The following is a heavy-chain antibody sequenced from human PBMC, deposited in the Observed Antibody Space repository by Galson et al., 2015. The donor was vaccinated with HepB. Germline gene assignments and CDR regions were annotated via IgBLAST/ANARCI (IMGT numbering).Heavy chain of an antibody. CDR2: ISYDGSNK. J-gene: IGHJ4*02. CDR3: ARDRTLMGAGFYLDY. Sequence: SLRLSCAASGFTFSSYGIHWVRQAPGKGLEWVAVISYDGSNKYYADSVKGRFIISRDNSNNTLFLQMDSLRADDTAVYYCARDRTLMGAGFYLDYWGQGTLVTVSS. D-gene: IGHD2-8*01. V-gene: IGHV3-30*03. CDR1: GFTFSSYG.